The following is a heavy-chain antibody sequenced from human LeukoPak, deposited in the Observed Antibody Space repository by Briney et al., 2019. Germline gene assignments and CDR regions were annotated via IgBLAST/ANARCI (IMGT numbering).Heavy chain of an antibody. V-gene: IGHV1-2*04. Sequence: GASVKVSCKASGYTFTGYYMHWVRQAPGQGLEWMGWINPNSGGTNYAQKFQGWVTMTRDTSISTAYMELSRLRSDDTAVYYCARHTSSGWTQVSWFDPWGQGTLVTVSS. CDR3: ARHTSSGWTQVSWFDP. D-gene: IGHD6-19*01. CDR2: INPNSGGT. CDR1: GYTFTGYY. J-gene: IGHJ5*02.